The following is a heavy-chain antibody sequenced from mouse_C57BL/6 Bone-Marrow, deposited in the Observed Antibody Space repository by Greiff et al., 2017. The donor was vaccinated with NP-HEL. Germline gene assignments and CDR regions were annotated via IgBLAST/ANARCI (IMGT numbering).Heavy chain of an antibody. V-gene: IGHV1-50*01. CDR3: ARLSITTVVADY. J-gene: IGHJ2*01. Sequence: QVQLQQPGAELVKPGASVKLSCKASGYTFTSYWMQWVKQRPGQGLEWIGEIDPSDNYTNYNQKFKGKATLTVDTSSSTAYMQLSSLTSEDSAVYYCARLSITTVVADYGGRGTTLTVSS. CDR1: GYTFTSYW. D-gene: IGHD1-1*01. CDR2: IDPSDNYT.